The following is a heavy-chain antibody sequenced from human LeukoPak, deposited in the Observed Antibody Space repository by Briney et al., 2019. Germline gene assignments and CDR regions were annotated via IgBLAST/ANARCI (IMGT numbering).Heavy chain of an antibody. J-gene: IGHJ5*02. Sequence: ASVKVSCKASGFTFTSSAMQWVRQARGQRLEWIGWIVVGSGNTNYAQKFQERVTITRDMSTSTAYMELSSLRSEDTAVYYCARAHYFNWFDPWGQGTLVTVSS. D-gene: IGHD1-26*01. CDR1: GFTFTSSA. V-gene: IGHV1-58*02. CDR3: ARAHYFNWFDP. CDR2: IVVGSGNT.